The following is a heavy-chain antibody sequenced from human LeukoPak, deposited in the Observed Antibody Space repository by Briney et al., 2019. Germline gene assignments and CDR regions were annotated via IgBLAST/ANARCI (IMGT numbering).Heavy chain of an antibody. D-gene: IGHD3-22*01. CDR2: IYYRGST. V-gene: IGHV4-59*01. CDR1: GVSISSGY. J-gene: IGHJ6*02. CDR3: ARDPTYYYDSSGTYYYYGMDV. Sequence: PSESLSLTWTVAGVSISSGYGSWVRQPPGKWLEWVGYIYYRGSTNYNPSLKSRVTISVDTSKNQFSLKLSSVTAADTAVYYCARDPTYYYDSSGTYYYYGMDVWGQGTTVTVSS.